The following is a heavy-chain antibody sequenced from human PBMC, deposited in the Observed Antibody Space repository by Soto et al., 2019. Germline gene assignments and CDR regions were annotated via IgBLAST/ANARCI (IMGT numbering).Heavy chain of an antibody. Sequence: QLQLQESGPGLVTPSETLSLTCTVSGGSISSSSYYWGWIRQPPGKGLEWIGSIYYSGSTYSNPSLKSRVTISVDTSKNQFSLKLSSVTAADTAVYYCARHSTPRTTGSGDWYFDLWGRGTLVTVSS. J-gene: IGHJ2*01. D-gene: IGHD4-4*01. CDR1: GGSISSSSYY. CDR3: ARHSTPRTTGSGDWYFDL. V-gene: IGHV4-39*01. CDR2: IYYSGST.